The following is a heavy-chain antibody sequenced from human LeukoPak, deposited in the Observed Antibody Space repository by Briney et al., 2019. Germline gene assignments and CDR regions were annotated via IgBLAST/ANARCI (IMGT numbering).Heavy chain of an antibody. V-gene: IGHV4-4*07. CDR3: ARSNWNYVYNWFDP. CDR1: GGSISSYY. CDR2: IYTGGST. J-gene: IGHJ5*02. Sequence: SETLSLTCTVSGGSISSYYWSWIRQPAGKGLEWIGRIYTGGSTNYNPSLKSRVTMSVDTSKNQFSLKLSSVTAADTAVYYCARSNWNYVYNWFDPWGQGTLVTVSS. D-gene: IGHD1-7*01.